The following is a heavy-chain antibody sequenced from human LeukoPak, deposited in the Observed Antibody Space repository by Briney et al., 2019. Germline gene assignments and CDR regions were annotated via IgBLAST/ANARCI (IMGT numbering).Heavy chain of an antibody. CDR1: GYTFTKYY. V-gene: IGHV1-2*06. J-gene: IGHJ5*02. CDR3: ARGYCSGGSCYSVENWFDP. D-gene: IGHD2-15*01. Sequence: ASVKVSCKASGYTFTKYYMFWVRQAPGQGLEWMGRINPSSGGTDYAQRFQGRVTMTRDTSISTAYMELSRLRSDDTAMYYCARGYCSGGSCYSVENWFDPWGQGTLVTVSS. CDR2: INPSSGGT.